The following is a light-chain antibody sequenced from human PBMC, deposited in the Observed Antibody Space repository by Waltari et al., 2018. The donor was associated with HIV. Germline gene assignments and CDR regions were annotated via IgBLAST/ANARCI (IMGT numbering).Light chain of an antibody. J-gene: IGLJ2*01. CDR3: AAWDDSLTGVV. CDR1: SSNIGGNF. CDR2: RDN. Sequence: QSVLTQPPSASGTPGQRVTISCSGSSSNIGGNFVYWYRQLPGTAPKLLIYRDNQRPSGVPDRFSGSKSGTAASRAISGLRSEDEADYYCAAWDDSLTGVVFGGGTKLTVL. V-gene: IGLV1-47*01.